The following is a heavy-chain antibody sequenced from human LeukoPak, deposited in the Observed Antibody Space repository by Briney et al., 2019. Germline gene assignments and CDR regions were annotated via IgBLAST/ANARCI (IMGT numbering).Heavy chain of an antibody. J-gene: IGHJ4*02. CDR3: ARRRMIRGVIIFDY. CDR1: GGSVSSGTYY. Sequence: RSSETLSLTCSVSGGSVSSGTYYETWIRQPPGKGLEWIGHFYFSGTSSYNPSLKSRVTISADTSKNQFSLKLISVTAADTAVYFCARRRMIRGVIIFDYWGPGALVTVSS. D-gene: IGHD3-10*01. CDR2: FYFSGTS. V-gene: IGHV4-61*01.